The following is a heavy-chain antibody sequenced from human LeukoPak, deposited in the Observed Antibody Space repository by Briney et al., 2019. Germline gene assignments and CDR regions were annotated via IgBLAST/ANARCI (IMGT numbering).Heavy chain of an antibody. CDR3: ARPIRGYDGFDM. CDR1: GFTFTNYW. D-gene: IGHD5-12*01. J-gene: IGHJ3*02. CDR2: INSGGSKK. Sequence: GGSLRLSCAASGFTFTNYWMYWVRQAPGKGLVWVSRINSGGSKKNYADSVNGGFTISRDNAKNTLYLQMNSLRAEDTAMYYCARPIRGYDGFDMWGQGTMVTVSS. V-gene: IGHV3-74*01.